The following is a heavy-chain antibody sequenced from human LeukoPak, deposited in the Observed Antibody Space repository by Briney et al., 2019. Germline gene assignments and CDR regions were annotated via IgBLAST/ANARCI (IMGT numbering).Heavy chain of an antibody. V-gene: IGHV3-53*01. D-gene: IGHD3-16*02. Sequence: PGGSLRLSCAASGFTVSSNYMSWVRQAPGKGLEWVSVIYSGGSTYYADSVKGRFTISRDNSKNTLYLQMNSLRAEDTAVYYCAKGDYDYVWGSYRRPHFDYWGQGTLVTVSS. CDR1: GFTVSSNY. CDR2: IYSGGST. J-gene: IGHJ4*02. CDR3: AKGDYDYVWGSYRRPHFDY.